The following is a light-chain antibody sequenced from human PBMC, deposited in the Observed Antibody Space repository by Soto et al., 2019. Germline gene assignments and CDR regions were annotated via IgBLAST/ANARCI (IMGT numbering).Light chain of an antibody. V-gene: IGLV4-69*01. J-gene: IGLJ3*02. CDR1: SGHSIYA. CDR3: QTWGTGFVV. Sequence: QLVLTQSPSASASLGASVKLTCTLSSGHSIYASAWHQQQPEKGPRYLMKLNSDGSHSKGDGIPDRFSGSSSGAERYLTISSLQSEDEDDDFCQTWGTGFVVFGGGTKLTVL. CDR2: LNSDGSH.